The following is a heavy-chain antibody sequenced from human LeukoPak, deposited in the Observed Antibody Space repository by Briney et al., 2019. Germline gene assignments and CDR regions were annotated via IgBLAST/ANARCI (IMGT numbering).Heavy chain of an antibody. CDR3: ARIPFYGDYTLDY. V-gene: IGHV3-21*01. Sequence: GGSLRLSCAASGFTFSSYSMNWVRQAPGKGLEWVSSISSSSSYIYYADSVKGRFTISRDNAKNSLYLQMNSPRAEDTAVYYCARIPFYGDYTLDYWGQGTLVTVSS. CDR1: GFTFSSYS. D-gene: IGHD4-17*01. J-gene: IGHJ4*02. CDR2: ISSSSSYI.